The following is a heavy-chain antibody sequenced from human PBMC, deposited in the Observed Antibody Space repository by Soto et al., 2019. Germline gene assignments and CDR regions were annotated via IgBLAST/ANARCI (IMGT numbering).Heavy chain of an antibody. CDR1: GFTFSSYS. CDR3: ARDPSGDPRNYYYGMDV. Sequence: EVQLVESGGGLVQPGGSLRLSCSASGFTFSSYSMNWVRQAPGKGLECVSYISSSRSTIYYADSVKGRFTISRDNAKNSLYLQMNSLRDEDTAVYYCARDPSGDPRNYYYGMDVWGQGTTVTVSS. J-gene: IGHJ6*02. D-gene: IGHD4-17*01. V-gene: IGHV3-48*02. CDR2: ISSSRSTI.